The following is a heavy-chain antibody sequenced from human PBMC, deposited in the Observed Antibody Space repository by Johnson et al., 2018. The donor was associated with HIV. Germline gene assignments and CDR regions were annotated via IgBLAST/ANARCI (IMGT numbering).Heavy chain of an antibody. V-gene: IGHV3-11*04. CDR3: AYPREGSSWSNDAFDI. Sequence: QEQLVESGGGLVKPGGSLRLSCAASGFTFSDYYMSWIRQAPGKGLVWVSCISSSGTTRYYAASMKGRFTISSDNSKNTLYLQMNSLRAEDAAVYDCAYPREGSSWSNDAFDIWDQGTMVTVSS. D-gene: IGHD6-13*01. CDR2: ISSSGTTR. J-gene: IGHJ3*02. CDR1: GFTFSDYY.